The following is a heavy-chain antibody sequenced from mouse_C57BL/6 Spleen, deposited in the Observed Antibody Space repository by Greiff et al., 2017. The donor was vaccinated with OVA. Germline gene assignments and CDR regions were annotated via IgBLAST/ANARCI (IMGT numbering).Heavy chain of an antibody. CDR3: AREGVYYFDY. Sequence: VQLQQPGAELVKPGASVKLSCKASGYTFTSYWMHWVKQRPGQGLEWIGMIHPNSGSTNYNEKFKSKATLTVDKSSSTAYMQLSSLKSEDSAVYYCAREGVYYFDYWGQGTTLTVSS. CDR2: IHPNSGST. J-gene: IGHJ2*01. V-gene: IGHV1-64*01. CDR1: GYTFTSYW.